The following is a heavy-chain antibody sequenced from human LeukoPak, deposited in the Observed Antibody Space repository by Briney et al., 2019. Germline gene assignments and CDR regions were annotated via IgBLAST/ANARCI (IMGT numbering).Heavy chain of an antibody. D-gene: IGHD6-13*01. J-gene: IGHJ4*02. CDR3: ARGRLRAALDY. V-gene: IGHV4-34*01. CDR1: GGSFSGYY. CDR2: INHSGGT. Sequence: PSETLSLTCAVYGGSFSGYYWSWIRQPPGKGLEWIGEINHSGGTNYNPSLKSRVTISVDTSKNQFSLKLSSVTAADTAVYYCARGRLRAALDYWGQGTLVTVSS.